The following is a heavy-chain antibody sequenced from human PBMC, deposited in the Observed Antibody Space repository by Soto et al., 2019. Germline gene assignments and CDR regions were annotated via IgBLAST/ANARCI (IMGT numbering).Heavy chain of an antibody. CDR2: ITHSGST. Sequence: QVQLQQWGAGLLKPSETLSLTSAVDGGPFSGYYWSWIRQPPGKGLEWIGEITHSGSTNYNPSLKSRATMSVGTSKNQFSLKLSSVTAAETAVYYCARGAAWYYDFWCGYPYYFDYWVQGSLVTVSS. J-gene: IGHJ4*02. CDR3: ARGAAWYYDFWCGYPYYFDY. D-gene: IGHD3-3*01. V-gene: IGHV4-34*01. CDR1: GGPFSGYY.